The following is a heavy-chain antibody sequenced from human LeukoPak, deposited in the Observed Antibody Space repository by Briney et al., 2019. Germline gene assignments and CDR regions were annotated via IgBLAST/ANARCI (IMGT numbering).Heavy chain of an antibody. CDR1: GFSFSDYY. CDR2: IRNKLNSYTT. J-gene: IGHJ4*02. CDR3: VKGRSGTLYYFDY. Sequence: GGSLRLSCAGSGFSFSDYYMDWVRQAPGKGLQWVGRIRNKLNSYTTKYAASVQGRFTISRDDLKNSLYLQMNSLRAEDTAVYYCVKGRSGTLYYFDYWGQGTLVTVSS. D-gene: IGHD3-10*01. V-gene: IGHV3-72*01.